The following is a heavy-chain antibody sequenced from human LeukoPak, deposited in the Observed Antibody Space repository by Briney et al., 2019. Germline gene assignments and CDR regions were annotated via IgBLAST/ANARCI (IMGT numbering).Heavy chain of an antibody. V-gene: IGHV1-18*01. CDR1: GYTFTSYG. Sequence: ASVKVSCKASGYTFTSYGINWVRQAPGQGLEWMGWISAYNGNTNYAQKSQGRVTMTTDTSTSTAYMELRSLRSDDTAVYYCASAGIDTWEVLTHGFDIWGQGTMVTVSS. CDR2: ISAYNGNT. D-gene: IGHD4/OR15-4a*01. CDR3: ASAGIDTWEVLTHGFDI. J-gene: IGHJ3*02.